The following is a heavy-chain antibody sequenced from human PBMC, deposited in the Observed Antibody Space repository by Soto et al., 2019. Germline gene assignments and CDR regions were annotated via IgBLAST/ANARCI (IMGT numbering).Heavy chain of an antibody. V-gene: IGHV3-74*01. CDR2: IYNDGTYS. CDR1: GFIFKMYW. CDR3: TRGPRPISTGTGAY. D-gene: IGHD3-10*01. Sequence: EVQLGESGGGLVPPGGSVRLSCAASGFIFKMYWMHWVRQSPGQGLVWISRIYNDGTYSDYADYVRGRFTISRDNVNDTLYLQMNNLRAEDSGLYYCTRGPRPISTGTGAYWGQGTQVTVSS. J-gene: IGHJ4*02.